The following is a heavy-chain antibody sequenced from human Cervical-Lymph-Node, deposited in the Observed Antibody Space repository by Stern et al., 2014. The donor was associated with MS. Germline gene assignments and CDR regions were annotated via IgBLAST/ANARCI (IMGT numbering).Heavy chain of an antibody. CDR2: INPGDSDT. V-gene: IGHV5-51*01. CDR3: ARRHCSSRRCGWFDP. Sequence: QLVQSGAEVKKPGESLKISCKGSGYSFTSYWIGWVRQMPGKGLEGMGIINPGDSDTRYSPSFQGQVTISADKSISTAYLQWSSLKASDTAMYYCARRHCSSRRCGWFDPWGQGTLVTVSS. D-gene: IGHD2-2*01. J-gene: IGHJ5*02. CDR1: GYSFTSYW.